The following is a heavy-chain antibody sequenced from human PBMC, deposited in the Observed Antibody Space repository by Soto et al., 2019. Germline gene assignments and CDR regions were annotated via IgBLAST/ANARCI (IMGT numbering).Heavy chain of an antibody. Sequence: SETLSLTCTVSGGSISSSSYYWGWIRQPPGKGLEWIGSIYYSGSTYYNPSLKSRVTISVDTSKNQFSLKLSSVTAADTAVYYCARQGGHYDILTGYHLDYRGQGTLVTVSS. D-gene: IGHD3-9*01. J-gene: IGHJ4*02. V-gene: IGHV4-39*01. CDR3: ARQGGHYDILTGYHLDY. CDR2: IYYSGST. CDR1: GGSISSSSYY.